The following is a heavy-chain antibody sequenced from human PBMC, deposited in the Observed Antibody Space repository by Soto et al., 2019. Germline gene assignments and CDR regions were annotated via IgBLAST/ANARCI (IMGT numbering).Heavy chain of an antibody. CDR2: IMPIFGTA. V-gene: IGHV1-69*12. D-gene: IGHD4-17*01. Sequence: QGQLVQCGAEVKKPGSSVKATCNASGGTYSSYAISWVRQAPGQGLEWMGGIMPIFGTANYTQKFQGRVTITADESTSTAYMELSSLRSEDTAVYYCARDPGDYALDYWGQGTLVTVSS. CDR3: ARDPGDYALDY. J-gene: IGHJ4*02. CDR1: GGTYSSYA.